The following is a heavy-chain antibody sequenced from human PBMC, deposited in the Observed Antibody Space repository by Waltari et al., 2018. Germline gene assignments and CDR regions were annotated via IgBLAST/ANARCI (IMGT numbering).Heavy chain of an antibody. V-gene: IGHV3-11*01. CDR3: ARRRGRITILGVGEDGMDV. CDR1: GLGMSSHH. J-gene: IGHJ6*02. CDR2: ISTTGGSM. Sequence: QVQLAESGGGLVTPGGTLRLSCTAPGLGMSSHHLNWVRWAPGKRLEWISYISTTGGSMYYGDSVKGRFTISRDNAKNIIYLQMNSLRGDDTAVYYCARRRGRITILGVGEDGMDVWGQGTTVTVSS. D-gene: IGHD3-3*01.